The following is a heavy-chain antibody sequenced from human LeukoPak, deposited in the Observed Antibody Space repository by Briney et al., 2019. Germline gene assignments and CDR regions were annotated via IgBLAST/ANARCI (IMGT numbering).Heavy chain of an antibody. D-gene: IGHD3-10*01. Sequence: GGSLRLSCAASGFTFSSYGMPWVRQAPGKGLEWVAVIWYDGSNKYYADSVKGRFTISRDNSKNTLYLQMNSLRAEDTAVYYCARDLTMVRTMLGYWGQGTLVTVSS. CDR2: IWYDGSNK. CDR1: GFTFSSYG. V-gene: IGHV3-33*01. CDR3: ARDLTMVRTMLGY. J-gene: IGHJ4*02.